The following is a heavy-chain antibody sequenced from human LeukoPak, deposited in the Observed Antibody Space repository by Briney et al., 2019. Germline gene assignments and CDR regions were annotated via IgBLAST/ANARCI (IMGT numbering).Heavy chain of an antibody. CDR2: ISAYNGNT. J-gene: IGHJ4*02. CDR3: ARGELVDYGDYLTTQQFDY. V-gene: IGHV1-18*01. CDR1: GYTFTSYG. D-gene: IGHD4-17*01. Sequence: GASVKVSCKASGYTFTSYGISWVRQAPGQGLEWMGWISAYNGNTNYAQKLQGRVTMTTDTSTSTAYMELRSLRSDDTAVYYCARGELVDYGDYLTTQQFDYWGQGTLVTVSS.